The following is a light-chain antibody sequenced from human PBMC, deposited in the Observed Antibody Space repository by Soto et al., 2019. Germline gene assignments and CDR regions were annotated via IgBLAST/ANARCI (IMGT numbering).Light chain of an antibody. CDR2: IAS. J-gene: IGKJ1*01. Sequence: DIQMTQSPSTLSGSVGDRVTITCRASHTISSWLAWYQQKPGKAPKLLIYIASTWKSGVPSRFSGSGSGTEFTLTISSLQPDDFATYYCQHYDSYPEAFGQGTKVELK. V-gene: IGKV1-5*03. CDR3: QHYDSYPEA. CDR1: HTISSW.